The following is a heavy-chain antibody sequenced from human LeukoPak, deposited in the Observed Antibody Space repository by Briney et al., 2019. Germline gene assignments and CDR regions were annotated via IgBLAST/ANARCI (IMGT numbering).Heavy chain of an antibody. D-gene: IGHD3-10*01. Sequence: PSETLSLTCTVSGGSISSYYWSWIRQPPGKGLEWIGYIYYSGSTNYNPSLRSRVTISVDTSKNQFSLKLSSVTAADTAVYYCARVSYGSGSYVDYWGREPWSPSPQ. CDR1: GGSISSYY. V-gene: IGHV4-59*01. CDR2: IYYSGST. J-gene: IGHJ4*02. CDR3: ARVSYGSGSYVDY.